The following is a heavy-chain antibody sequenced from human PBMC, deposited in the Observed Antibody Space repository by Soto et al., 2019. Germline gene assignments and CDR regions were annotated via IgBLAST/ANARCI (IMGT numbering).Heavy chain of an antibody. Sequence: GESLKISCKGSGYSLAGYWITWVRQKPGKGLEWMGRIDPSDSQTYYSPSFRGHVTISVTKSITTVFLQWSSLRASDTAMYYCARQIYDSDTGPNFQYYFDSWGQGTPITVSS. D-gene: IGHD3-22*01. CDR3: ARQIYDSDTGPNFQYYFDS. J-gene: IGHJ4*02. CDR2: IDPSDSQT. V-gene: IGHV5-10-1*01. CDR1: GYSLAGYW.